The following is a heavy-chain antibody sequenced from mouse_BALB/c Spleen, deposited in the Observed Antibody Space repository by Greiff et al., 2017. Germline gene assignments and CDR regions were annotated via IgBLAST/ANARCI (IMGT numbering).Heavy chain of an antibody. CDR1: GYSITSDYA. Sequence: DVKLQESGPGLVKPSQSLSLTCTVTGYSITSDYAWNWIRQFPGNKLEWMGYISYSGSTSYNPSLKSRISITRDTSKNQFFLQLNSVTTEDTATYYCARFKRYDYDEGFDYWGQGTTLTVSS. CDR3: ARFKRYDYDEGFDY. D-gene: IGHD2-4*01. CDR2: ISYSGST. V-gene: IGHV3-2*02. J-gene: IGHJ2*01.